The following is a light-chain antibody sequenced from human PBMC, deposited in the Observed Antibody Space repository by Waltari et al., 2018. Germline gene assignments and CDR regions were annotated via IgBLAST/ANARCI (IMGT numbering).Light chain of an antibody. J-gene: IGLJ3*02. CDR2: RNN. Sequence: QSVLTQPPSASGTPGQRVTISCSGSSSNIGSNSVYWYQQLPGTAPTLLIYRNNRRPAGGPDRFSGSKSGTSASLAISGLRSEDEADYYCAAWDDSLSGRVFGGGTKLTVL. CDR1: SSNIGSNS. V-gene: IGLV1-47*01. CDR3: AAWDDSLSGRV.